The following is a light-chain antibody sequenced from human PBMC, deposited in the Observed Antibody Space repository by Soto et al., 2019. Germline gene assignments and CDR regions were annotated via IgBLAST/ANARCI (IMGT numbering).Light chain of an antibody. V-gene: IGKV3-15*01. Sequence: IVLTQSPGTLSFSPWEIDTLSCRASQSVSSYLAWYQQKPGQAPRLLIYDTSTRATGIPARFSGSGSGTEFTLTISSLQSEDFAVYYCQQYNNWPPITFGQGTRLEI. J-gene: IGKJ5*01. CDR1: QSVSSY. CDR3: QQYNNWPPIT. CDR2: DTS.